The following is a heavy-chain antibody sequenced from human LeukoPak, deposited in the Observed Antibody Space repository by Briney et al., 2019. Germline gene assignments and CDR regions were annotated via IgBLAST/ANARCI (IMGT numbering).Heavy chain of an antibody. V-gene: IGHV4-39*07. J-gene: IGHJ4*02. CDR1: GGSISSSSYY. CDR3: ARCSSWPAFDY. D-gene: IGHD6-13*01. Sequence: SETLSLTCTVSGGSISSSSYYWGWIRQPPGKGLEWIGSIYYSGSTYYNPSLKSRVTISVDTSKNQFSLKLSSVTAADTAVYYCARCSSWPAFDYWGQGTLVTVSS. CDR2: IYYSGST.